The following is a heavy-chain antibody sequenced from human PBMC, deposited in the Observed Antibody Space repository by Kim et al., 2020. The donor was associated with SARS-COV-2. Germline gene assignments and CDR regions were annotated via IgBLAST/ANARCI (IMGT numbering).Heavy chain of an antibody. CDR3: ARVRIQLWHRTYYFDY. V-gene: IGHV4-34*01. J-gene: IGHJ4*02. CDR1: GGSFSGYY. D-gene: IGHD5-18*01. Sequence: SETLSLTCAVYGGSFSGYYWSWIRQPPGKGLEWIGEINHSGSTNYNPSLKSRVTISVDTSKNQFSLKLSSVTAADTAVYYCARVRIQLWHRTYYFDYWGQGTLVTVSS. CDR2: INHSGST.